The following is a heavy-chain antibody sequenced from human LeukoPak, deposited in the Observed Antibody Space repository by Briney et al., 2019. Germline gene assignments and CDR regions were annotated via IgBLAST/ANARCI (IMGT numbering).Heavy chain of an antibody. CDR1: GFTFSSYT. CDR2: ITSSSTYI. V-gene: IGHV3-21*01. J-gene: IGHJ6*03. D-gene: IGHD5-12*01. CDR3: ARSIVADYYYYYMDV. Sequence: GGSLRLSCAASGFTFSSYTMNWVRQAPGKGLEWVSSITSSSTYIYYADSVKGRFTISRDNAKNSLYLQMKSLRAEDTAVYYCARSIVADYYYYYMDVWGKGTTVTISS.